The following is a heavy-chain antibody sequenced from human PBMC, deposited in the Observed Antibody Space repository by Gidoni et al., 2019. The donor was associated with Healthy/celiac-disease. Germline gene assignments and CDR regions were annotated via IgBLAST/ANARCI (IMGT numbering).Heavy chain of an antibody. CDR1: GLTFSSYG. D-gene: IGHD3-9*01. CDR3: ANNPTVRDLLRYFDWLRDLGQTDY. V-gene: IGHV3-30*18. Sequence: QVQLVESGGGVGQPGRSLRLYCAASGLTFSSYGVHWVRQAPGKGLGCVAGISYDGSNKYYSDSVKGRFTISRDNSNNTLYLQMNSLRSEDTAVYYCANNPTVRDLLRYFDWLRDLGQTDYWGQGTLVTVSS. J-gene: IGHJ4*02. CDR2: ISYDGSNK.